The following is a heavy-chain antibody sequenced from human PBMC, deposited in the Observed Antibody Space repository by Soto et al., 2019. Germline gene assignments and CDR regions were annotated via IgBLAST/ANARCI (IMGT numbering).Heavy chain of an antibody. D-gene: IGHD3-10*01. CDR2: IYPGDSDT. V-gene: IGHV5-51*01. Sequence: GESLKISCKGSGYTFSNCWIGWVRQMPGKGLEWMGIIYPGDSDTKYSPSFEGHVTISADKSITTAYLQWSSLKASDTAMYYCARPGRLGSGRYYYYGMDVWGQGTTVTVSS. CDR3: ARPGRLGSGRYYYYGMDV. CDR1: GYTFSNCW. J-gene: IGHJ6*02.